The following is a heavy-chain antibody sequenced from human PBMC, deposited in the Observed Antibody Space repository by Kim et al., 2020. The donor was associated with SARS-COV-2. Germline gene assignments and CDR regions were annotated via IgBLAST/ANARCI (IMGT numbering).Heavy chain of an antibody. CDR2: IYYSGST. D-gene: IGHD3-10*01. CDR3: ASSYGSGSYHYYYYYGMDV. V-gene: IGHV4-31*03. CDR1: GGSISSGGYY. J-gene: IGHJ6*02. Sequence: SETLSLTCTVSGGSISSGGYYWSWIRQHPGKGLEWIGYIYYSGSTYYNPSLKSRVTISVDTSKNQFSLKLSSVTAADTAVYYCASSYGSGSYHYYYYYGMDVWGQGTTVTVSS.